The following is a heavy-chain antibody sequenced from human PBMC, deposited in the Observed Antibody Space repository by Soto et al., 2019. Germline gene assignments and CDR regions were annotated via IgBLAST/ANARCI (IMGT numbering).Heavy chain of an antibody. J-gene: IGHJ3*02. CDR1: GFTFSSYA. CDR3: AKRPQSYDILTGYYTGHDAFDI. V-gene: IGHV3-23*01. Sequence: GSLRLSCAASGFTFSSYAMSWVRQAPGKGLEWVSAISGSGGSTYYADSVKGRFTISRDNSKNTLYLQMNSLRAEDTAVYYCAKRPQSYDILTGYYTGHDAFDIWGQGTMVTVSS. CDR2: ISGSGGST. D-gene: IGHD3-9*01.